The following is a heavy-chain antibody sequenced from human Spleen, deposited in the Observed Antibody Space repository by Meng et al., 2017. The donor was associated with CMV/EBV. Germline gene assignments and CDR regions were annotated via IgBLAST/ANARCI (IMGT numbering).Heavy chain of an antibody. Sequence: LQLQESGPGLVKPSETLSLTCTVSGGSISSSSYYWGWIRQPPGKGLEWIGSIYYSGSTYYNPSLKSRVTISVDTSKNQFSLKLSSVTAADTAVYYCARDRSGDHFDYWGQGTLVTVSS. CDR1: GGSISSSSYY. CDR3: ARDRSGDHFDY. D-gene: IGHD4-17*01. CDR2: IYYSGST. J-gene: IGHJ4*02. V-gene: IGHV4-39*07.